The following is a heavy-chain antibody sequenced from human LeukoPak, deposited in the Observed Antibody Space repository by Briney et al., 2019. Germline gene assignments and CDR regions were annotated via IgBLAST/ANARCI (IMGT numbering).Heavy chain of an antibody. CDR3: ARGQGGGSGYYYYYMDV. Sequence: SETLSLTCAVYGGSFSGYYWSWIRQPPGKGLEWIGEINHSGSTNYNPSLKSRVSISVDTSKNQFSLKLSSVTAADTAVYFCARGQGGGSGYYYYYMDVWGKGTTVTVSS. D-gene: IGHD3-16*01. J-gene: IGHJ6*03. V-gene: IGHV4-34*01. CDR1: GGSFSGYY. CDR2: INHSGST.